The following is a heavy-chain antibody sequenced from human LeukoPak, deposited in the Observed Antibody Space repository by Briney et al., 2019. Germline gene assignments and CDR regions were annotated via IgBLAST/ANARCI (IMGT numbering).Heavy chain of an antibody. Sequence: GGSLRLSCAASGFTFSSYGMSWVRQAPGKGLEWVSAISGSGGSTYYADSVKGRFTISRDNSKNTLYLQMNSLRAEDTAVYYCAKEVDYYYHYGMDVWGQGTTVTVSS. CDR3: AKEVDYYYHYGMDV. J-gene: IGHJ6*02. CDR1: GFTFSSYG. V-gene: IGHV3-23*01. CDR2: ISGSGGST.